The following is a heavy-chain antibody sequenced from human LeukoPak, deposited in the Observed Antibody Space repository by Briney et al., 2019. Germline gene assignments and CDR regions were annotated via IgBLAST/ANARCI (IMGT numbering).Heavy chain of an antibody. CDR3: ARFSYGSGSYLPDY. Sequence: GGSLRLSCAASRFTFSSYSMNWVRQAPGKGLEWVSSISSSSSYIYYADSVKGRFTISRDNAKNSLYLQMNSLRAEDTAVYYCARFSYGSGSYLPDYWGQGTLVTVSS. D-gene: IGHD3-10*01. J-gene: IGHJ4*02. V-gene: IGHV3-21*01. CDR2: ISSSSSYI. CDR1: RFTFSSYS.